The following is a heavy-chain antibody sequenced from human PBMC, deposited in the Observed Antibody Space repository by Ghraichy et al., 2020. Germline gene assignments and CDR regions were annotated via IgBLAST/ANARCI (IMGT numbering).Heavy chain of an antibody. V-gene: IGHV3-11*06. CDR1: GFTFSDYY. D-gene: IGHD3-3*01. J-gene: IGHJ6*02. CDR2: ISSSSSYT. Sequence: GGSLRLSCAASGFTFSDYYMSWIRQAPGKGLEWVSYISSSSSYTNYADSVKGRFTISRDNAKNSLYLQMNSLRAEDTAVYYCARDLSFRKYYDFWSGYYVPSRDYYYGMDVWGQGTTVTVSS. CDR3: ARDLSFRKYYDFWSGYYVPSRDYYYGMDV.